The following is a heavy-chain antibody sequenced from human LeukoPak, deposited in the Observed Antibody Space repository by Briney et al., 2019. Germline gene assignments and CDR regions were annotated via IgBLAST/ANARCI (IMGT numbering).Heavy chain of an antibody. Sequence: ASVKVSCKASGYTFTGYYMHWVRPAPGQGLEWMGWVNPNSGGTNYAQKFQGRVTMTRDTSISTAYMELSRLRSDDTAVYYCAIHQLPSYFDYWGQGTLVTVSS. CDR3: AIHQLPSYFDY. D-gene: IGHD2-2*01. CDR2: VNPNSGGT. J-gene: IGHJ4*02. CDR1: GYTFTGYY. V-gene: IGHV1-2*02.